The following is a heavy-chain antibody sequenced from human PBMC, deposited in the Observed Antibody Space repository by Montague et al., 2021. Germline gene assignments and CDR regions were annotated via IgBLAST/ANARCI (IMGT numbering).Heavy chain of an antibody. CDR2: IGDSGRNT. CDR1: GFTFGSSA. D-gene: IGHD5-24*01. J-gene: IGHJ4*02. V-gene: IGHV3-23*01. CDR3: AKRMAIYEQLYYFDY. Sequence: SLRLSCAASGFTFGSSAMSWVRQAPGKGLEWVSSIGDSGRNTYYADSVKGRFTVSRDSSKNTLYLQMNSLSPEDTAVYYCAKRMAIYEQLYYFDYWGQGALVTVSS.